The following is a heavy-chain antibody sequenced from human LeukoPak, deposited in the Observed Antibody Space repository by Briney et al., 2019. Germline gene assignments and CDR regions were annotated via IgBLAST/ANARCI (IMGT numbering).Heavy chain of an antibody. CDR2: IGGSGGST. CDR1: GFTFNTYR. Sequence: GGSLRLSCAASGFTFNTYRMSWVRQAPGKGLEWVSVIGGSGGSTYYADSVKGRFTISRDNSKNTLYLQMSSLRAEDTAVYYCAKKKRELRGFDYWGQGTLVTVSS. V-gene: IGHV3-23*01. D-gene: IGHD1-7*01. CDR3: AKKKRELRGFDY. J-gene: IGHJ4*02.